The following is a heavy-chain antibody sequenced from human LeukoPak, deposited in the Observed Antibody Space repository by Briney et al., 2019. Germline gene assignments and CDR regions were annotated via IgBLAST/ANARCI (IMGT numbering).Heavy chain of an antibody. Sequence: ASVKVSCKVSGYTLTELSMNWVRQAPGKGLEWMGRFDPEDGETIYAQKFQGRVTVTEDTSTDTAYMELSSLRSEDTAVYYCATGYVDIVATSEGMAFDIWGQGTMVTVSS. D-gene: IGHD5-12*01. CDR2: FDPEDGET. J-gene: IGHJ3*02. CDR3: ATGYVDIVATSEGMAFDI. CDR1: GYTLTELS. V-gene: IGHV1-24*01.